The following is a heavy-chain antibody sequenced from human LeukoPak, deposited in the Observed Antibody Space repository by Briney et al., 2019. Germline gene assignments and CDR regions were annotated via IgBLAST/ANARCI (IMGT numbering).Heavy chain of an antibody. J-gene: IGHJ6*03. CDR2: IYHNGDT. CDR3: ARGGGLRWLYYYLDV. V-gene: IGHV4-38-2*02. CDR1: ASSISSGYF. D-gene: IGHD3-16*01. Sequence: SETLSLTCTVSASSISSGYFWGWIRQPPGEGLEWIGSIYHNGDTYYTPSLKSRVSISVDTSKNQFSLKLSSVTAADTAVYFCARGGGLRWLYYYLDVWGRGTTVTVSS.